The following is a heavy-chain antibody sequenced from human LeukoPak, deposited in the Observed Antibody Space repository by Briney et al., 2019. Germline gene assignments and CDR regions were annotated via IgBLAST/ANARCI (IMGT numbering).Heavy chain of an antibody. CDR3: ARDSCLIKTCLHY. CDR1: GFIFSHFG. V-gene: IGHV3-33*01. D-gene: IGHD3-10*01. CDR2: IQSDGSQE. Sequence: QPGGSLRLSCATSGFIFSHFGMHWVRQAPGKGLEWVAAIQSDGSQEYFADSVKGRSTISRDKSKSTMYLQIDTLRAEDTAVYYCARDSCLIKTCLHYWGQGTLVTVSS. J-gene: IGHJ4*02.